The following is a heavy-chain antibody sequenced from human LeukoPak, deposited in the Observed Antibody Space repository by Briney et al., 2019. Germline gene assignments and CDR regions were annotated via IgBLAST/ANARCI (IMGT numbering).Heavy chain of an antibody. D-gene: IGHD6-19*01. CDR1: GFTFSTYA. Sequence: GGSLRLSCAVSGFTFSTYAMSWVRQAPGKGLEWVSAVRGSGSDTYYADSVKGRFTISRDNSKNTLYLQMNSLRAEDTAVYYCARDVGYSSGWFRDYYYYGMDVWGQGTTVTVSS. CDR2: VRGSGSDT. CDR3: ARDVGYSSGWFRDYYYYGMDV. V-gene: IGHV3-23*01. J-gene: IGHJ6*02.